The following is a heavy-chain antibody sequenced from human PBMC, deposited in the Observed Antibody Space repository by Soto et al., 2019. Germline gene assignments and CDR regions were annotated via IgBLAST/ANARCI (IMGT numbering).Heavy chain of an antibody. Sequence: GGSLRLSCTASGFTFGDYAMSWFRQAPGKGLEWVGFIRSKAYGGTTEYAASVKGRFTISRDDSKSIAYLQMNSLKTEDTAVYYCNGGSSWKPYYYYGMDVWGQGTTVTVSS. V-gene: IGHV3-49*03. D-gene: IGHD6-13*01. CDR2: IRSKAYGGTT. CDR3: NGGSSWKPYYYYGMDV. CDR1: GFTFGDYA. J-gene: IGHJ6*02.